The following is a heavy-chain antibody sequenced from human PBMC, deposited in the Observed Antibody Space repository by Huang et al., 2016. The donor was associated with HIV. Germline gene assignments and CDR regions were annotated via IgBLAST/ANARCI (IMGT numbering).Heavy chain of an antibody. CDR2: FDPEDGET. V-gene: IGHV1-24*01. CDR3: ATGYRRFRNHDSGDYYFDY. D-gene: IGHD3-22*01. Sequence: QVQLVQSGAEVKKPGASVKVSCKVSGYTPTELSMHWVRQAPGKGLEWRGCFDPEDGETIYAQKFQGRVTMTEDPSTDTAYMELSSLRSEETAVYYCATGYRRFRNHDSGDYYFDYWDQGTLVTVSS. CDR1: GYTPTELS. J-gene: IGHJ4*02.